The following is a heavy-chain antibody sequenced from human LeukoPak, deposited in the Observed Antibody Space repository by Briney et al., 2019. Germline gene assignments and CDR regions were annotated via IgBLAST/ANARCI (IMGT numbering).Heavy chain of an antibody. CDR1: GFTFGDHI. V-gene: IGHV3-48*01. Sequence: GGSLRLSCAASGFTFGDHIMNWVRQLPGKRLEWVAYVSGSGSTVYYADSVKGRFTVSRDNGKSSLYLQMNSLRVEDTALYYCVRQLASWGQGTLVTVSS. CDR3: VRQLAS. CDR2: VSGSGSTV. D-gene: IGHD3-10*01. J-gene: IGHJ5*02.